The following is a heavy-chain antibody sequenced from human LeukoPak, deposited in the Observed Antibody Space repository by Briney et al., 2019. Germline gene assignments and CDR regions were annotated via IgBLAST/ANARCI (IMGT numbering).Heavy chain of an antibody. J-gene: IGHJ4*02. CDR2: ISLTGET. CDR1: GGSISSTYW. Sequence: PSETLSLTCGVSGGSISSTYWWSLVRPPPGQGLEWIGEISLTGETNYNPSLNGRGTMSLDESRNQLSLDLTSVTAADPDIYYCSRESGAFCPFGYWGQGTLVIVPP. CDR3: SRESGAFCPFGY. V-gene: IGHV4-4*02. D-gene: IGHD1-26*01.